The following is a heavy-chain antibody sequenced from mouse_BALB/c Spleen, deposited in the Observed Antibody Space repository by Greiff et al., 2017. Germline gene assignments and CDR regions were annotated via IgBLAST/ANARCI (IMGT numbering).Heavy chain of an antibody. V-gene: IGHV3-2*02. J-gene: IGHJ4*01. CDR2: ISYSGST. Sequence: EVHLVESGPGLVKPSQSLSLTCTVTGYSITSDYAWNWIRQFPGNKLEWMGYISYSGSTSYNPSLKSRISITRDTSKNQFFLQLNSVTTEDTATYYCARCITTVVATRNAMDYWGQGTSVTVSS. CDR1: GYSITSDYA. D-gene: IGHD1-1*01. CDR3: ARCITTVVATRNAMDY.